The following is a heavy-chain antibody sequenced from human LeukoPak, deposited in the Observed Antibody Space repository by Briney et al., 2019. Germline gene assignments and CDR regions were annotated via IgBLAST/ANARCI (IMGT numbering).Heavy chain of an antibody. CDR3: ARVMATIDF. D-gene: IGHD5-12*01. J-gene: IGHJ4*02. Sequence: GGSLRLSCAASGFTFSSYWMSWVRQAPGKGLEWVANIKEDGSEKYYVDSLKGRFTISRDNAKNSLFLQMNSLRAEDTAVYYCARVMATIDFWGQGTLVSVSS. CDR2: IKEDGSEK. CDR1: GFTFSSYW. V-gene: IGHV3-7*01.